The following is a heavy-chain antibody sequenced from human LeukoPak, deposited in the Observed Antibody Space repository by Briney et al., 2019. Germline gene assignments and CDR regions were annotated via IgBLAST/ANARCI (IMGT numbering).Heavy chain of an antibody. V-gene: IGHV1-2*02. Sequence: ASVKVSCKASGYIFTGYYMHWVRQAPGQGLEWMGWISPHSGDTNYAQKFQGRVTMTRDTSISTAYMELSRLRSDDTAVYYCARDYYYGSGSPNSDYWGQGTLVTVSS. CDR1: GYIFTGYY. J-gene: IGHJ4*02. CDR2: ISPHSGDT. CDR3: ARDYYYGSGSPNSDY. D-gene: IGHD3-10*01.